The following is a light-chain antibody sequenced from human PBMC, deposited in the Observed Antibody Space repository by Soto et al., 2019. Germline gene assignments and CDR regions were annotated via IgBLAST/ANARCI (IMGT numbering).Light chain of an antibody. Sequence: QSALTQPASVSGSPGQSITISCTGTSSDFGGYNYVSWYQRYPGKVPKLLIYHVSNRPSGVSNRFSGSKSGNTASLTISGLQAEDEADYFCTSFTSDNLYVFGTGTKLTVL. CDR2: HVS. J-gene: IGLJ1*01. CDR3: TSFTSDNLYV. V-gene: IGLV2-14*03. CDR1: SSDFGGYNY.